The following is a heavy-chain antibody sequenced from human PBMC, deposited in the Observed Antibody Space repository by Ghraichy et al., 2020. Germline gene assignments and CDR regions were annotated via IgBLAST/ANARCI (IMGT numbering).Heavy chain of an antibody. CDR3: AKRYTSGWYAPNPDAFDI. CDR2: ISGSGIGT. J-gene: IGHJ3*02. CDR1: GFTFTSYA. D-gene: IGHD6-19*01. Sequence: LSLTCAASGFTFTSYALSWVRQAPGKGLEWVSAISGSGIGTYYADSVKGRFTISRDNSKNTLYLQMNSLRAADTATYFCAKRYTSGWYAPNPDAFDIWGQGTMVTVSS. V-gene: IGHV3-23*01.